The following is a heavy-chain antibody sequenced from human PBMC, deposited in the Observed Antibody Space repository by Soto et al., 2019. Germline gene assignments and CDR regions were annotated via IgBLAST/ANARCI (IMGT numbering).Heavy chain of an antibody. CDR1: GFTFSSYA. D-gene: IGHD3-3*01. Sequence: EVQLLESGGGLVQPGGSLRLSCAASGFTFSSYAMSWVRQAPGKGLEWVSAISGSGGSTYYADSVKGRFTISRDNSKNTLYLQMNSLRAEDTAVYYCAKDHGEIYDFWSGYRFDPWGQGTLVTVSS. J-gene: IGHJ5*02. CDR2: ISGSGGST. V-gene: IGHV3-23*01. CDR3: AKDHGEIYDFWSGYRFDP.